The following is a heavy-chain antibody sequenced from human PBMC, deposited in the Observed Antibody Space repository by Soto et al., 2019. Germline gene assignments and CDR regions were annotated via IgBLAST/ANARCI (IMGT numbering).Heavy chain of an antibody. CDR1: GGSISSYY. J-gene: IGHJ3*02. V-gene: IGHV4-59*01. Sequence: QVQLQESGPGLVKPSETLSLTCTVSGGSISSYYWSWIRQPPGKGLEWIGYIYYSGSTNYNPSLKSRVSLSVDRYKNQFSLKLSSVAASDTAVEYCVREVDTAIVLAFDIWGQGTMVTVSS. D-gene: IGHD5-18*01. CDR3: VREVDTAIVLAFDI. CDR2: IYYSGST.